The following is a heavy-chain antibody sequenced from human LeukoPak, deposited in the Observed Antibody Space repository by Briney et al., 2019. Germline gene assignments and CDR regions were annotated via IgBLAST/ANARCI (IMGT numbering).Heavy chain of an antibody. D-gene: IGHD3-9*01. CDR3: ARYRARSLRYFDWLPKEIDY. CDR2: IYPGDSDT. V-gene: IGHV5-51*01. J-gene: IGHJ4*02. Sequence: GESLKISCKGSGYSFTSYWIGWVRQMPGKGLEWMGIIYPGDSDTRYSPSFQGQVTISADKSISTAYLQWSSLKASDTAMYYCARYRARSLRYFDWLPKEIDYWGQGTLVTVSS. CDR1: GYSFTSYW.